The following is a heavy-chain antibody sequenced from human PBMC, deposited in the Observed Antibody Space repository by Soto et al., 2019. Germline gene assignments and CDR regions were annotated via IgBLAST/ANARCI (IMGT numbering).Heavy chain of an antibody. J-gene: IGHJ4*02. CDR3: AKAMVAVVVVAALNY. D-gene: IGHD2-15*01. Sequence: QVQLVESGGGVVQPGRSLRLSCAASGFTFSSYGMHWVRQAPGKGLEWVAVISYDGSNKYYADSVKGRFTISRDNSKSTLYLQINSLRAEDTAVYYCAKAMVAVVVVAALNYWGQGTLVTVSS. V-gene: IGHV3-30*18. CDR2: ISYDGSNK. CDR1: GFTFSSYG.